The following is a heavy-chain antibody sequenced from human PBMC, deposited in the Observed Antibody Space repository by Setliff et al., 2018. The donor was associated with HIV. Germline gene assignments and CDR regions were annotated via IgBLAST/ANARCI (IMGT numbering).Heavy chain of an antibody. J-gene: IGHJ4*02. CDR1: GFTFSSYG. CDR2: ISSSSSTI. V-gene: IGHV3-48*01. Sequence: PGGSLRLSCAASGFTFSSYGMHWVRQAPGKGLEWVSSISSSSSTIYYADSVKGRFTISRDNAKNSLYLQMNSLETEDTAVYYCTTDLIIRGVIIDGALRWGQGTLVTVSS. CDR3: TTDLIIRGVIIDGALR. D-gene: IGHD3-10*01.